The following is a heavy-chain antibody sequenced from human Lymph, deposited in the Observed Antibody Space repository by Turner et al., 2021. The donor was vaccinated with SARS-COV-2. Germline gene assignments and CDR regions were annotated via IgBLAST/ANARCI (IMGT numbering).Heavy chain of an antibody. CDR2: ISYDGSNK. Sequence: QVQLVKSGGGVVQPGRSLRLSCSASGFTFSSYAMYGVRQAPGKGLEWVAVISYDGSNKYYADSVKGRFTISRDNSKNTLYLQMNSLRAEDTAVYYCARDTGGQVDVWGQGTTVTVSS. CDR3: ARDTGGQVDV. D-gene: IGHD2-8*02. V-gene: IGHV3-30-3*01. J-gene: IGHJ6*02. CDR1: GFTFSSYA.